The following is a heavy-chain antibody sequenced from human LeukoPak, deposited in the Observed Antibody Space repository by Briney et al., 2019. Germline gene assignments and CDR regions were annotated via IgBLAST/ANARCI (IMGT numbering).Heavy chain of an antibody. J-gene: IGHJ3*02. Sequence: ASVKVSCKASGYTSTGYYMHWVRQATGQGLEWMGWMNPNSGNTGYAQKFQGRVTMTRNTSISTAYMELSSLRSEDTAVYYCAAEGVDGSDAFDIWGQGTMVTVSS. CDR2: MNPNSGNT. CDR3: AAEGVDGSDAFDI. V-gene: IGHV1-8*02. D-gene: IGHD3-10*01. CDR1: GYTSTGYY.